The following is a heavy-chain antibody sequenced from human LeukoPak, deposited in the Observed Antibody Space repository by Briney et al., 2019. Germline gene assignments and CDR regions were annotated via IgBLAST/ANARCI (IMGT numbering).Heavy chain of an antibody. D-gene: IGHD5-24*01. J-gene: IGHJ4*02. CDR2: VWYDGRNK. V-gene: IGHV3-33*01. CDR3: ARGKDALDH. CDR1: GFNFRNYG. Sequence: GGSLRLSCAASGFNFRNYGMHWVRQAPGQGLEWVAVVWYDGRNKYYADSVKGRFTISRDISNNTLFLQMNSPGVEDTAVYYCARGKDALDHWGQGTLVTVSS.